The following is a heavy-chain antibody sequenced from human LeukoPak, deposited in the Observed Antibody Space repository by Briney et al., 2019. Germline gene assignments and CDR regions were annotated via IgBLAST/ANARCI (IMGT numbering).Heavy chain of an antibody. D-gene: IGHD3-10*01. Sequence: GGSLRLSCAASGFTFSSYAMSWVRQAPGKGLEWVSAISGSGGSTYYADSVKGRFTISRDNSKNTLYLQMNSLRAEDTAVYYCAGLLKPELWFGESPFDYWGQGTLVTVSS. CDR3: AGLLKPELWFGESPFDY. CDR1: GFTFSSYA. J-gene: IGHJ4*02. V-gene: IGHV3-23*01. CDR2: ISGSGGST.